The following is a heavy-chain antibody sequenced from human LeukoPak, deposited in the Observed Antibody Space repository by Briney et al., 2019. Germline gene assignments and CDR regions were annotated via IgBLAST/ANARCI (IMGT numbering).Heavy chain of an antibody. CDR3: AKDLGPSGAGWFDP. D-gene: IGHD7-27*01. CDR2: ISGDGIST. Sequence: GGSLRLSCAASGFTFDDYAIHWVRQVPGKVLEWVSLISGDGISTYYADSVKGRFTISRDNSKNSLYLQMNSLRTEDTALYYCAKDLGPSGAGWFDPWGQGTLVTVS. CDR1: GFTFDDYA. V-gene: IGHV3-43*02. J-gene: IGHJ5*02.